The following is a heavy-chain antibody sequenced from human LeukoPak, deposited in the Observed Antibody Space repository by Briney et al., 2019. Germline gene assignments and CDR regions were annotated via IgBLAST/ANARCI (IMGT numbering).Heavy chain of an antibody. J-gene: IGHJ4*02. V-gene: IGHV4-59*01. CDR3: ATAYSNYGTANHY. Sequence: PSETLSLTCTVSGGSISSYYWSWIRQPPGKGLEWIRYIYYSGCTNYNPSLKSRVTISVETSKNQFSLKLSSATAADTAVYYCATAYSNYGTANHYWRQGTLVTVSS. CDR1: GGSISSYY. CDR2: IYYSGCT. D-gene: IGHD4-11*01.